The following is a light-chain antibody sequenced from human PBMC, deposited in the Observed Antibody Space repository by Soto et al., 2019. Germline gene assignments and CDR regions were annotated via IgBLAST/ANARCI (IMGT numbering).Light chain of an antibody. V-gene: IGLV1-36*01. CDR3: EAWDDSLNSWV. Sequence: QSVLTQPPSVSEAPRQRVTISCSASSPNVGDNAVNWYQQLPGKAPKLLIYYDDLLASGVSGRFSGSKSGTSAALAISGLQSEDEGDYYCEAWDDSLNSWVFGGGTKVTVL. CDR2: YDD. J-gene: IGLJ3*02. CDR1: SPNVGDNA.